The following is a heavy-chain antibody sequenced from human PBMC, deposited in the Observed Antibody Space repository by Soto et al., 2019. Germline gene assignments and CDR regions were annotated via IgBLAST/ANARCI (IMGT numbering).Heavy chain of an antibody. V-gene: IGHV4-59*12. CDR3: AKIRLNNIDY. CDR1: GCSISGDH. D-gene: IGHD1-1*01. J-gene: IGHJ4*02. Sequence: SETLSLTCTVSGCSISGDHWNSIRQPPGKGLEWIGYIYHSGSTYYNPSLKSRVTISVDRSKNQFSLKLSSVTAADTAVYYCAKIRLNNIDYWGQGTLVTVSS. CDR2: IYHSGST.